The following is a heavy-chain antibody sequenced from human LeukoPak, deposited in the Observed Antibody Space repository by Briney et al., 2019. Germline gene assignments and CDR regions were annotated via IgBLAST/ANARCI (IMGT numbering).Heavy chain of an antibody. D-gene: IGHD3-10*01. CDR2: IYTSYFT. V-gene: IGHV4-4*07. J-gene: IGHJ4*02. CDR1: GDSMSGYS. CDR3: ARVHIVTGTYFDS. Sequence: PSGTLSLTCTISGDSMSGYSWSWLRQPAGKELEWIGRIYTSYFTEYNLSLDGRVTMSTDTSKNQFSLMLDSVTAADTAIYYCARVHIVTGTYFDSWGQGALVTVSS.